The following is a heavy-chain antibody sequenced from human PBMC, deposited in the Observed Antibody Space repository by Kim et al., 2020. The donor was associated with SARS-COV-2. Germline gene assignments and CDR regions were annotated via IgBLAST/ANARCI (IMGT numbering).Heavy chain of an antibody. D-gene: IGHD1-26*01. Sequence: GGSLRLSCAASGFTFSSYSMNWVRQAPGKGLEWVSYISSSSSTIYYADSVKGRFTISRDNAKNSLYLQMNSLRAEDTAVYYCARDVGEWELPQDAFDIWGQGTMVTVSS. CDR1: GFTFSSYS. V-gene: IGHV3-48*04. CDR2: ISSSSSTI. CDR3: ARDVGEWELPQDAFDI. J-gene: IGHJ3*02.